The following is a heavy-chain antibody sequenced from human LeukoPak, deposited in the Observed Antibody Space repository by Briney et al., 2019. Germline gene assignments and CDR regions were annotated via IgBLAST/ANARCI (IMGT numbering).Heavy chain of an antibody. V-gene: IGHV4-61*01. CDR1: GDSISSGPYY. Sequence: SETLSLTCTVSGDSISSGPYYWTWIRQRPGKGLEWIGYIYYSGSTGSTNYNPSLKSRVTISVDTSKNQFSLKLSSVTAADTAVYYCARDGRYHNWFDPWGQGTLVTVSS. J-gene: IGHJ5*02. CDR3: ARDGRYHNWFDP. D-gene: IGHD1-1*01. CDR2: IYYSGSTGST.